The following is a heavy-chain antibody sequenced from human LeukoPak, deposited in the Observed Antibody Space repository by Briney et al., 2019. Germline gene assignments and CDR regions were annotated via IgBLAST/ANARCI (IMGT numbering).Heavy chain of an antibody. CDR1: GFTFSSYS. CDR2: ISSSSSYI. J-gene: IGHJ4*02. D-gene: IGHD3-22*01. V-gene: IGHV3-21*01. Sequence: GGSLRLSCAASGFTFSSYSMNWVRQAPGKGLEWVSSISSSSSYIYYADSVKGRFTISRDNAKNSLYLQMSSLRAEDTAVYYCARAGYYYDSSGYYVFDYWGQGTLVTVSS. CDR3: ARAGYYYDSSGYYVFDY.